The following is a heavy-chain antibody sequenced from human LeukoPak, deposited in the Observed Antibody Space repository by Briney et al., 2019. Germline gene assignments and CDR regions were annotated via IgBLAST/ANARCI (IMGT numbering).Heavy chain of an antibody. Sequence: GGSLRLSCAASGFTFSSYAMSWVRQAPGEGLEWVSAISGSGGSTYYADSVKGRFTISRDNSKNTLYLQMNSLRAEDTAVYYCAKGVPSGSYLDYYYYGMDVWGQGTTVTVSS. CDR3: AKGVPSGSYLDYYYYGMDV. V-gene: IGHV3-23*01. J-gene: IGHJ6*02. CDR1: GFTFSSYA. D-gene: IGHD1-26*01. CDR2: ISGSGGST.